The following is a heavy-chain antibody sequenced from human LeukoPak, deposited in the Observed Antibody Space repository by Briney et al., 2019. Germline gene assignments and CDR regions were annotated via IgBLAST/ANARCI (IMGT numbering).Heavy chain of an antibody. CDR1: GGSISSGGYS. D-gene: IGHD4-23*01. CDR2: IYHSGST. J-gene: IGHJ3*02. Sequence: SETLSLTCAVSGGSISSGGYSWSWLRQPPGKGLEWIGYIYHSGSTYYNPSLKSRVTISVDRSKNQFSLKLSSVTAADTAVYYCARVRRWPQSDAFDIWGQGTMVTVSS. CDR3: ARVRRWPQSDAFDI. V-gene: IGHV4-30-2*01.